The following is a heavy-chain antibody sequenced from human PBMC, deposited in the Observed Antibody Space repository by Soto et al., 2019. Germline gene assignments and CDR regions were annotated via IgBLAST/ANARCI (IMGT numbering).Heavy chain of an antibody. CDR2: IYYSGST. CDR1: GGSISSYY. Sequence: SETLSLTCTVSGGSISSYYWSWIRQPPGKGLEWIGYIYYSGSTNYNPSLKSRVTISVDTSKNQFSLKLSSVTAADTAVYYCARVNGDYPFEYYFDYWGQGTLVTVSS. D-gene: IGHD4-17*01. J-gene: IGHJ4*02. CDR3: ARVNGDYPFEYYFDY. V-gene: IGHV4-59*01.